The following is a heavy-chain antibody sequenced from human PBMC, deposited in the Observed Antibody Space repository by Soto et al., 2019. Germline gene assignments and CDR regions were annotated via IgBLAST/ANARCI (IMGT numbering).Heavy chain of an antibody. Sequence: PGGALRISFAASGFTFSSYAMSWVRQAPGKGLEWASAISGSGGSTYYADSVKGRFTISRDNYKNTLYLQMNSLRTEDTALYYCARVPIKGATYSGSYYYYGMDVWGQGTTVTVSS. J-gene: IGHJ6*02. CDR1: GFTFSSYA. V-gene: IGHV3-23*01. D-gene: IGHD1-26*01. CDR3: ARVPIKGATYSGSYYYYGMDV. CDR2: ISGSGGST.